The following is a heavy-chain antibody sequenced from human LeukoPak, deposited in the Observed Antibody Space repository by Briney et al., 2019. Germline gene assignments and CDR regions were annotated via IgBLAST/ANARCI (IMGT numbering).Heavy chain of an antibody. CDR3: ASRSHFGVVIKDYYYYYGMDV. D-gene: IGHD3-3*01. Sequence: SVKVSCKASGGTFSSYAISWVRQAPGQGLEWMGGIIPISGTANYAQKFQGRVTITADESTSTAYMELSSLRSEDTAVYYCASRSHFGVVIKDYYYYYGMDVWGQGTTVTVSS. CDR2: IIPISGTA. CDR1: GGTFSSYA. V-gene: IGHV1-69*13. J-gene: IGHJ6*02.